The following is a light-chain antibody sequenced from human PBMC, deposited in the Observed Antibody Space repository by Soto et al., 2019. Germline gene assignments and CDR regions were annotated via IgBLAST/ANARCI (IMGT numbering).Light chain of an antibody. Sequence: QSALTQPASVSGSPGQSITISCTGTSSDVGGFNYVSWYQQHPGKAPKLMIYDVTNRPSGVSYRFSGSKSGNTASLTISGLQAEYEADYYCHSYTSSSTYVFGTGTKLTVL. CDR1: SSDVGGFNY. V-gene: IGLV2-14*03. J-gene: IGLJ1*01. CDR2: DVT. CDR3: HSYTSSSTYV.